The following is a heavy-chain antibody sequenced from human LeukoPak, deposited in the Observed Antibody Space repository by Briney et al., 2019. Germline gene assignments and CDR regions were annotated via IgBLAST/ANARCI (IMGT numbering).Heavy chain of an antibody. CDR1: GGSVTSTNW. V-gene: IGHV4-4*02. CDR3: AREGGFYRPLDY. Sequence: SETLSLTCAVSGGSVTSTNWWTWVRQPPGKGLEWIGEIHLDGRTNYNPSLKSRLIISVDLPENHISLKLTSVTAADTAVYYCAREGGFYRPLDYSGQGTLVTVSS. J-gene: IGHJ4*02. CDR2: IHLDGRT. D-gene: IGHD3-3*01.